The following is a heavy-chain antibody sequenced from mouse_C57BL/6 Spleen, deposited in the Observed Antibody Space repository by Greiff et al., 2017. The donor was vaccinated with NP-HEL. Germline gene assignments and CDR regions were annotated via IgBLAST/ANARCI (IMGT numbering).Heavy chain of an antibody. V-gene: IGHV1-80*01. J-gene: IGHJ3*01. CDR3: ARATYDGLWFAY. CDR1: GYAFSSYW. D-gene: IGHD2-3*01. CDR2: LYPGDGDT. Sequence: VQLQQSGAELVKPGASVKISCKASGYAFSSYWMNWVKQRPGKGLEWIGQLYPGDGDTNYNGKFKGKATLTADKSSSTAYMQLSSLTSEDSAVYFCARATYDGLWFAYWGQGTLVTVSA.